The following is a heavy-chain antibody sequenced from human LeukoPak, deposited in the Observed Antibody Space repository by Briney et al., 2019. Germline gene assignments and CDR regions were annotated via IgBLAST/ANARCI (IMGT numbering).Heavy chain of an antibody. CDR3: ARASGYDSYYYGMDV. Sequence: SETLSLTCTVSGGSISSYYWSWLRQPPGKGLEWIGYIYYSGSTNYNPSLKSRVTISVDTSKNQFSLKLSSVTAADTAVYYCARASGYDSYYYGMDVWGQGTTVTVSS. CDR2: IYYSGST. V-gene: IGHV4-59*01. J-gene: IGHJ6*02. D-gene: IGHD5-12*01. CDR1: GGSISSYY.